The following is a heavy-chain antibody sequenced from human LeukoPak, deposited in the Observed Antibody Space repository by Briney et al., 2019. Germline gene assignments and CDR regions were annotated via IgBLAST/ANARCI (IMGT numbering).Heavy chain of an antibody. CDR3: ARDRRTMTTCDY. D-gene: IGHD4-17*01. V-gene: IGHV3-21*01. CDR2: ISSSSGYI. J-gene: IGHJ4*02. Sequence: GGSLRLSCAASGFTFSSYTMNWVRQAPGKGLEWVSSISSSSGYIYYADSVKGRFTISRDNAKNSLHLQMNSLRAEDTAVYYCARDRRTMTTCDYWGQGSLVTVSS. CDR1: GFTFSSYT.